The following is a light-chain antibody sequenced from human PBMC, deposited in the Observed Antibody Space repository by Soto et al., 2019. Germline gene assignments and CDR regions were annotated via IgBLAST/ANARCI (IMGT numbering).Light chain of an antibody. CDR2: GAS. CDR1: QSVSSSY. Sequence: EIVLTQSPGTLSLSPGERATLSCRASQSVSSSYLAWYQQKPGQAPRLLFYGASSRATGIPDRFSGSGSGTDFTLTISRLEPEDFTVYYCQQYGSSPYTFGQGTKLAIK. J-gene: IGKJ2*01. CDR3: QQYGSSPYT. V-gene: IGKV3-20*01.